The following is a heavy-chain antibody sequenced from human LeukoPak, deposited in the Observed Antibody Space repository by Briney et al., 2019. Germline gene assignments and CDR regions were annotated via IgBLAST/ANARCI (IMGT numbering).Heavy chain of an antibody. CDR1: GGSISNTTFS. CDR3: ARRGSSGTIFDP. Sequence: SETLSLTCTVSGGSISNTTFSWGWIRQPSGKGLEWIGTIFSSGSTSYNPSLQSRVTISVDASKNQFSLKLSSVTAADTAVYYCARRGSSGTIFDPWGQGTLVTVSS. CDR2: IFSSGST. V-gene: IGHV4-39*01. J-gene: IGHJ5*02. D-gene: IGHD3-22*01.